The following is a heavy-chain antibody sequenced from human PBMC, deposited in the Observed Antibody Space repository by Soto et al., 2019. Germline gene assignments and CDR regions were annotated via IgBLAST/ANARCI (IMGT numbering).Heavy chain of an antibody. CDR2: ISYDGGIK. D-gene: IGHD6-19*01. V-gene: IGHV3-30-3*01. CDR3: ARDSSGWYGLYGMDV. J-gene: IGHJ6*02. Sequence: PGGSLRLSCAASGFTFSRYAMHWVRQAPGKGLEWLAVISYDGGIKNYADSVSGRFTISRDNSKNTLYLQMNNLRGEDTAVYYCARDSSGWYGLYGMDVWGQGTTVTV. CDR1: GFTFSRYA.